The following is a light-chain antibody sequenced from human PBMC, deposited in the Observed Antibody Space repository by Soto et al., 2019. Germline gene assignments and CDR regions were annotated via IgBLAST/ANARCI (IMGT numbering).Light chain of an antibody. CDR1: SSDVGGYNY. CDR3: TSYTSGSTLV. CDR2: DVS. Sequence: QSVLTQPASVSGSPGQSITISCTGTSSDVGGYNYVSWYQQHPGKGPKLMIYDVSNRPSGVSNRFSGSKSGNTASLTISGLQAEDEADYYCTSYTSGSTLVFGGGTQLTVL. V-gene: IGLV2-14*01. J-gene: IGLJ2*01.